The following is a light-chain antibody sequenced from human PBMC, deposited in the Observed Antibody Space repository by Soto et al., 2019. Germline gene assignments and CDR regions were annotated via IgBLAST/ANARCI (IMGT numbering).Light chain of an antibody. CDR3: KQYDSYPWT. J-gene: IGKJ1*01. V-gene: IGKV1-5*01. CDR2: DAS. CDR1: QSLSRW. Sequence: DIQMTQSPSTLSASVGDRVTITCRASQSLSRWLAWYQQKPGKAPKLLIYDASSLESGVQSRFSGSASGTEFTLSITPLQPDDFATYYCKQYDSYPWTVGQGTKVDNK.